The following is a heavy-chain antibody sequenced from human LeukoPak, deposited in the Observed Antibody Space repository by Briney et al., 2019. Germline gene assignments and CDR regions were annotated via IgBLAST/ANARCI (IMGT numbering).Heavy chain of an antibody. D-gene: IGHD3-10*01. J-gene: IGHJ4*02. V-gene: IGHV4-61*05. CDR3: ARSYYYGSGSFPPDFDY. Sequence: SETLSLTCTVSGGSISSSSYYWSWIRQPPGKGLEWIGYIYYSGDTNYNPSLKSRVTISVDTSKNQFSLKLSSVTAADTAVYYCARSYYYGSGSFPPDFDYWGQGTLVTVSA. CDR2: IYYSGDT. CDR1: GGSISSSSYY.